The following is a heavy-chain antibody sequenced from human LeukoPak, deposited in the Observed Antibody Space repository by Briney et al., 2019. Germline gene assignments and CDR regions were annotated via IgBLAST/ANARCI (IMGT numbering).Heavy chain of an antibody. D-gene: IGHD6-6*01. CDR1: GFTFSSYA. J-gene: IGHJ4*02. CDR2: TSSNGGST. V-gene: IGHV3-64*01. Sequence: GGSLRLSCAASGFTFSSYAMHWVRQASGKGLEYVSATSSNGGSTYYANSLKGRFTVSRDNSKNTLYLQMGSLRAEDMAVYYCARVGYSSSSAYFDYWGQGTLVTVSS. CDR3: ARVGYSSSSAYFDY.